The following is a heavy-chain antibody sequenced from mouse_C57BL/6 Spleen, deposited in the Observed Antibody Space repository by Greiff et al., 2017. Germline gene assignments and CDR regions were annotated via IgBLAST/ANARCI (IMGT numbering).Heavy chain of an antibody. Sequence: EVKVEESGGGLVQPGGSMKLSCAASGFTFSDAWMDWVRQSPEKGLEWVAEIRNKANNHATYYAESVKGRFTISRDDSKSSVYLQMNSLRAEDTGIYYCTRGDGYDWYFDVWGTGTTVTVSS. CDR2: IRNKANNHAT. CDR3: TRGDGYDWYFDV. J-gene: IGHJ1*03. D-gene: IGHD2-2*01. V-gene: IGHV6-6*01. CDR1: GFTFSDAW.